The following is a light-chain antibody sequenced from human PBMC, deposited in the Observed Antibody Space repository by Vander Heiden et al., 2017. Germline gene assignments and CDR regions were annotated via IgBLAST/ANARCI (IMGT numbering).Light chain of an antibody. J-gene: IGKJ4*01. CDR1: QSVSSSY. V-gene: IGKV3-20*01. Sequence: EVVLTQSPGTLSLSPGERATLSCRASQSVSSSYLAWYQQEPGQAPRLLIYGASSRATGIPDRFSGSGSGTDFTLTISRLESEDFAVYYCQQYGNSPLTFGGGTKVEIK. CDR3: QQYGNSPLT. CDR2: GAS.